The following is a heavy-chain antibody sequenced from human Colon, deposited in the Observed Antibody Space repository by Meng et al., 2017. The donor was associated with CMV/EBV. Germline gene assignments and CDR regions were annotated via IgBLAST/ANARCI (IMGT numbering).Heavy chain of an antibody. J-gene: IGHJ5*01. CDR2: ISSSGTTM. V-gene: IGHV3-48*03. Sequence: GGSLRLSCAASGFTFRSYEMTWVRQAPGRGLEWLSYISSSGTTMHYADSVKGRFTISRDNAKNSLYLQMNNLRAEDTGVYYCARRASVIEPNVRYSWFDHWGEGTPVTVSS. CDR3: ARRASVIEPNVRYSWFDH. CDR1: GFTFRSYE. D-gene: IGHD2/OR15-2a*01.